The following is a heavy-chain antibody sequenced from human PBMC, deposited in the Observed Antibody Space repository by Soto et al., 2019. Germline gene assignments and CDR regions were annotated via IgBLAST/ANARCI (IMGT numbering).Heavy chain of an antibody. D-gene: IGHD3-10*01. CDR2: ISSSSSYI. CDR1: GFTFSSYS. J-gene: IGHJ4*02. Sequence: GGSLRLSCAASGFTFSSYSVNWVRQAPGKGLEWVSSISSSSSYIYYADSVKGRFTISRDNAKNSLYLQMNSLRAEDTAVYYCAKKVNSGPGSQYFDYWGQGTLVTVSS. V-gene: IGHV3-21*01. CDR3: AKKVNSGPGSQYFDY.